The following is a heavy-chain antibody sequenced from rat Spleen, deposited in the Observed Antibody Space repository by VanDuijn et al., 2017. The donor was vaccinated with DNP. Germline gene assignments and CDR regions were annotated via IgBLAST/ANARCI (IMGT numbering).Heavy chain of an antibody. Sequence: EVTLVESGGGLVQPGRSLILSCAASGFNFNDYWMGWVRQAPGKGLEWVGKINKDSSTINYTPSLRERFTISRNNAQNSLYLQINTLGSEDTALYYCARGPNYGGYSDFFDYWGQGVVVTVSS. CDR1: GFNFNDYW. D-gene: IGHD1-11*01. CDR3: ARGPNYGGYSDFFDY. CDR2: INKDSSTI. V-gene: IGHV4-2*01. J-gene: IGHJ2*01.